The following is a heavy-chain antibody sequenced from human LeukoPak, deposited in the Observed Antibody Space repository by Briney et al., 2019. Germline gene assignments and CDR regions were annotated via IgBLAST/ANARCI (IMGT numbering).Heavy chain of an antibody. CDR3: ATFPMITFGGVIVNDY. D-gene: IGHD3-16*02. CDR2: ISGSGGST. V-gene: IGHV3-23*01. Sequence: GGSLRLSCAASGFTFSSYAMSWVRQAPGKGLEWVSAISGSGGSTYYADSVKGRFTISRDNCKNTLYLQMNSLRAEDTAVYYCATFPMITFGGVIVNDYWGQGTLVTVSS. CDR1: GFTFSSYA. J-gene: IGHJ4*02.